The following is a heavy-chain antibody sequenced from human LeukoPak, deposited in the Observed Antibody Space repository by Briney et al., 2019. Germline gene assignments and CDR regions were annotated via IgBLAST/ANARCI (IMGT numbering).Heavy chain of an antibody. CDR2: IDASGAYT. CDR3: AKISSVTANFDC. CDR1: GFTFSTYP. D-gene: IGHD4-17*01. Sequence: GGSLRLSCAATGFTFSTYPMGWVRQAPGKGLEWVSSIDASGAYTYYADSVKGRFTISRDNSKNTLYLQMNTLRAEDTAVYSCAKISSVTANFDCWGQGTLVTISS. V-gene: IGHV3-23*01. J-gene: IGHJ4*02.